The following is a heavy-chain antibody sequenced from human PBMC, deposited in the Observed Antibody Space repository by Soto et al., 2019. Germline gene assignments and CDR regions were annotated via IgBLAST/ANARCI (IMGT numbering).Heavy chain of an antibody. Sequence: QVQLVQSGAEVKKPGASVKVSCKASGYTFTSYYMHWVRQAPGQGLEWMGIINPSGGSTSYAQKFQCRVTMTRDTSTSTVYMERSSLRSEDTAVYYCARVSEYCSSTSCLYYFDYWGQGTLVTVSS. CDR3: ARVSEYCSSTSCLYYFDY. J-gene: IGHJ4*02. CDR1: GYTFTSYY. D-gene: IGHD2-2*01. V-gene: IGHV1-46*03. CDR2: INPSGGST.